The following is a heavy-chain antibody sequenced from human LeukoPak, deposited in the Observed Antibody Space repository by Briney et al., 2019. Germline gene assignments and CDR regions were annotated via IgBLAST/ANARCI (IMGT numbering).Heavy chain of an antibody. Sequence: SVKVSYKPSGGTFSSYAISWVRQAPGQGLEWMGGIIPIFGTANYAQKFQGRVTITTDESTSTAYMELSSLRSEDTAVYYCARGLLTVTYLYFDYWGQGTLVTVSS. D-gene: IGHD4-17*01. CDR2: IIPIFGTA. J-gene: IGHJ4*02. CDR3: ARGLLTVTYLYFDY. V-gene: IGHV1-69*05. CDR1: GGTFSSYA.